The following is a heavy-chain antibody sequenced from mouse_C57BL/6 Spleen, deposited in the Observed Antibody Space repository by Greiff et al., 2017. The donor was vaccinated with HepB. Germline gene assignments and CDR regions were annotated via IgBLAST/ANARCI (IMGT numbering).Heavy chain of an antibody. CDR1: GYTFTSYW. Sequence: QVQLQQPGAELVMPGASVKLSCKASGYTFTSYWMHWVKQRPGQGLEWIGEIDPSDSYTNYNQKFKGKSTLTVDKSSSTAYMQLSSLTSEDSAVYYCARSIRYEDYWGQGTTLTVSS. J-gene: IGHJ2*01. V-gene: IGHV1-69*01. D-gene: IGHD2-14*01. CDR2: IDPSDSYT. CDR3: ARSIRYEDY.